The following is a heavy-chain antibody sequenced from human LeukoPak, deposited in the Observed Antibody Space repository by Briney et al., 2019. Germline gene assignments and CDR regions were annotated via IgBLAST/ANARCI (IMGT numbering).Heavy chain of an antibody. CDR2: ISSSSSYI. D-gene: IGHD6-13*01. J-gene: IGHJ5*02. Sequence: PAGYLRLSCAASGFTFSSYSMNWVRQAPGKGLEWVSSISSSSSYIYYADSVKGRFTISRDNAKNSLYLQMNSLRAEDTAVYYCAPRIAAAGKAFDPWGQGTLVTVPS. V-gene: IGHV3-21*01. CDR1: GFTFSSYS. CDR3: APRIAAAGKAFDP.